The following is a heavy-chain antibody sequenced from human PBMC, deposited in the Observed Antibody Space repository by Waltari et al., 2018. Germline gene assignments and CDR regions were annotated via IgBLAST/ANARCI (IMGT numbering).Heavy chain of an antibody. CDR1: GLTFNRRW. V-gene: IGHV3-74*01. D-gene: IGHD6-19*01. Sequence: EVQLVESGGGSVQPGGSLRLACAAPGLTFNRRWMHWVRQAHGEGLGGVSRSSGDEDTTTYEDCVQGRFTISRDNAKSTLFLQMNSQRVEDTAVYYCARDPRSDIPMACRLDKLNWFDPWGQGNLVIVSS. CDR2: SSGDEDTT. J-gene: IGHJ5*02. CDR3: ARDPRSDIPMACRLDKLNWFDP.